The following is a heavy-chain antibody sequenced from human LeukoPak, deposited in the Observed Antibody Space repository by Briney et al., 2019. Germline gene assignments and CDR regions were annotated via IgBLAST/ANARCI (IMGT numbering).Heavy chain of an antibody. J-gene: IGHJ5*02. CDR2: ISSSGSTI. CDR1: GFTFSSYE. D-gene: IGHD6-13*01. V-gene: IGHV3-48*03. CDR3: ARVRSPGSSSWYPWFDP. Sequence: GGSLRFSCAASGFTFSSYEMNWVRQAPGKGLEWVSYISSSGSTIYYADSVKGRFTISRDNAKNSLYLQMNSLRAEDTAVYYCARVRSPGSSSWYPWFDPWGQGTLVTVSS.